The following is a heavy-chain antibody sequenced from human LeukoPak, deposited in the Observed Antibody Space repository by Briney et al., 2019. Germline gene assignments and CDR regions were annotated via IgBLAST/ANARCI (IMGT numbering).Heavy chain of an antibody. CDR1: GFTFSDYW. Sequence: GGSRRLSCAASGFTFSDYWMSWVREAPGKELEWVANIKQDGSEKYYVDSVKGRFTISRGNAKNSLYLQMNSLRAEDTAVYYCARDQGAVAPDYWGQGTLVTVSS. V-gene: IGHV3-7*01. CDR2: IKQDGSEK. D-gene: IGHD6-19*01. J-gene: IGHJ4*02. CDR3: ARDQGAVAPDY.